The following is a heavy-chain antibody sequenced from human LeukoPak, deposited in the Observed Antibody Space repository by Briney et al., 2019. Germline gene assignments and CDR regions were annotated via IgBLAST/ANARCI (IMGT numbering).Heavy chain of an antibody. CDR2: ITISSSYI. Sequence: GGSLRLSCAASGLTFSSYSINWVRQAPGKGREWVSSITISSSYIYYADSVKGRFTISRDNAKNSLYLQMNSLRAEDTAVYYCARGISNYDFWSGYFSTDAFDIWGQGTMVTVSS. J-gene: IGHJ3*02. D-gene: IGHD3-3*01. CDR1: GLTFSSYS. CDR3: ARGISNYDFWSGYFSTDAFDI. V-gene: IGHV3-21*01.